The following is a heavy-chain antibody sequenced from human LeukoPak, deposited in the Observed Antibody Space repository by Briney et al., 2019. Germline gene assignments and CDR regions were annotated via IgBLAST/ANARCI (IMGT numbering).Heavy chain of an antibody. CDR3: ARMTYYYDSSPPFDY. CDR2: IYRSGTT. D-gene: IGHD3-22*01. V-gene: IGHV4-4*02. J-gene: IGHJ4*02. CDR1: GGSISSTKG. Sequence: SETLSLTWAVSGGSISSTKGWSWVRQTPGKGLGWIGEIYRSGTTNYNPSLKSRVTISVDTSKNQFSLKLSSVTAADTAVYYCARMTYYYDSSPPFDYWGQGTLVTVSS.